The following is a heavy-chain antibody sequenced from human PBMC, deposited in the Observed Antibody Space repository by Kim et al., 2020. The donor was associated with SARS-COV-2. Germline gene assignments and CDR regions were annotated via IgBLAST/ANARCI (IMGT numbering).Heavy chain of an antibody. CDR3: ARGGNSYVY. V-gene: IGHV1-2*02. J-gene: IGHJ4*02. Sequence: ASVKVSCKASGYTFTDYYLHWVRQAPGQGLEWMGRITPNSGDTNSAQKFQGRVTMTRDTSISTAYMELSSLTSDDTAVYYCARGGNSYVYWGQGTQVTVS. CDR1: GYTFTDYY. D-gene: IGHD5-18*01. CDR2: ITPNSGDT.